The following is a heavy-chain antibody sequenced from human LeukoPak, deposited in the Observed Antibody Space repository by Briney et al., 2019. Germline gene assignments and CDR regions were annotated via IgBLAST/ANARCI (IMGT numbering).Heavy chain of an antibody. V-gene: IGHV1-18*01. Sequence: ASVKVSCKASGYTFTNYGITWVRQAPGQGLEWMGWISAYNGDTNYAVNLQGRVTMTTDTSTNTAYMELRSLRSDDTAVYYCARDRGYYGGNSYFDHWGQGNLVTVPS. D-gene: IGHD4-23*01. J-gene: IGHJ4*02. CDR2: ISAYNGDT. CDR1: GYTFTNYG. CDR3: ARDRGYYGGNSYFDH.